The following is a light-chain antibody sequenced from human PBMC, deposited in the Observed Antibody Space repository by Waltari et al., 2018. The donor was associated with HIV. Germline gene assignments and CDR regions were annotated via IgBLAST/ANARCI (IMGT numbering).Light chain of an antibody. CDR2: GKN. Sequence: SSELTQDTAVSVALGQTVRITCQGDILRTYYASWYQQKPGQAPILVIYGKNNRPSGIPDRFSGSSSGNTASLTITGAQAEDEADYYCNSRDSSGHWVFGGGTKLTVL. V-gene: IGLV3-19*01. CDR1: ILRTYY. CDR3: NSRDSSGHWV. J-gene: IGLJ3*02.